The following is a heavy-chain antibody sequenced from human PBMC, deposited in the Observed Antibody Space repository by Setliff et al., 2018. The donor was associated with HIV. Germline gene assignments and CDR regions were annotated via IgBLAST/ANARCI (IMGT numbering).Heavy chain of an antibody. CDR3: TRRWNSNWFDP. CDR1: GFTVSSKY. J-gene: IGHJ5*02. D-gene: IGHD1-1*01. CDR2: IYSDGTT. V-gene: IGHV3-66*01. Sequence: HPGGSLRLSCAASGFTVSSKYMTWVLQAPGKGLEGVSVIYSDGTTYYADSVKGRFTISRDNSKNTLYLQMDSLRGDDTAVHYCTRRWNSNWFDPWGQGTLVTVSS.